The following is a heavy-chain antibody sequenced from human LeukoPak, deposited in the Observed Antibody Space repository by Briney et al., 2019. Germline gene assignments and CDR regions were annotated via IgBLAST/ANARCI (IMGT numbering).Heavy chain of an antibody. Sequence: GGSLRLSCAASGFTFSNYWMLWVRQAPGKGLVWVSRIKGDGSHTIYADSVKGRFTISRDNAKNTLYLQMRSLRAEDTAVYYCVRGWDHFDFDSWGQGTLVTVSS. CDR3: VRGWDHFDFDS. J-gene: IGHJ5*01. CDR1: GFTFSNYW. V-gene: IGHV3-74*01. D-gene: IGHD3-9*01. CDR2: IKGDGSHT.